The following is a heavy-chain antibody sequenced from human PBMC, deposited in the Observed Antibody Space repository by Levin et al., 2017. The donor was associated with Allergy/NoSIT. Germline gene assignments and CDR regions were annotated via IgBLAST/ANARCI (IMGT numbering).Heavy chain of an antibody. CDR3: ARIPNYYDSSAHNSFLPWAFDV. CDR2: IFSNDKK. D-gene: IGHD3-22*01. V-gene: IGHV2-26*01. J-gene: IGHJ3*01. CDR1: GFSLSDTRTG. Sequence: ESGPTLVKPTETLTLTCTVSGFSLSDTRTGVSWIRQPPGKALEWLAHIFSNDKKSYTTSLKSRPTISKDTSNSQVGLTMTSMDPLDSAKYFCARIPNYYDSSAHNSFLPWAFDVWGQGTMVTVSS.